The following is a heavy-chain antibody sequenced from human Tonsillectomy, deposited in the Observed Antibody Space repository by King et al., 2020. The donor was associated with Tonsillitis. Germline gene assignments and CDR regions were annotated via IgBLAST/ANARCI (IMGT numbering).Heavy chain of an antibody. CDR2: IRNDGSNK. Sequence: VQLVESGGGVVQPGGSLRLSCAASGFTFSSYGMHWVRQAPGKGLEWVAFIRNDGSNKYYADSVKGRFTISRDNSKNTLYLQMNSLRAEVTAVYFCARPYSSSHFDSWGQGTLVTVSS. CDR1: GFTFSSYG. CDR3: ARPYSSSHFDS. D-gene: IGHD6-6*01. J-gene: IGHJ4*02. V-gene: IGHV3-30*02.